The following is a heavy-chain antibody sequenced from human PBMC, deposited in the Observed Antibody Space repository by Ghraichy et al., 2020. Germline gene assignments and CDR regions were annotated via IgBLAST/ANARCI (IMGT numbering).Heavy chain of an antibody. D-gene: IGHD3-3*01. Sequence: ASVKVSCKASGYTFTSDGISWVRQAPGQGLEWMGWISAYNGNTHYAQKLQGRVTMTTDTSTTTAYMELRSLRSDDTAVYYCARGGGYYTYGWFDHWGQGTLVTVSS. CDR3: ARGGGYYTYGWFDH. CDR1: GYTFTSDG. J-gene: IGHJ5*02. V-gene: IGHV1-18*01. CDR2: ISAYNGNT.